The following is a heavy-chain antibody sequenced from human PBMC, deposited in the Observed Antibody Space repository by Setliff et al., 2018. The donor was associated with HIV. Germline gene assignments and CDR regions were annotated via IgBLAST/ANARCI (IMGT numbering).Heavy chain of an antibody. V-gene: IGHV4-61*02. D-gene: IGHD1-26*01. CDR3: ARVSGATNAFDI. CDR2: IYTTGST. CDR1: GGSISSGSYY. Sequence: TLSLTCTVSGGSISSGSYYWNWIRQPAGKGLEWIGRIYTTGSTNYNPSLESRVTISVDTSKNQFSLKLSSVTAADTAVYHCARVSGATNAFDIWGQGTMVTVSS. J-gene: IGHJ3*02.